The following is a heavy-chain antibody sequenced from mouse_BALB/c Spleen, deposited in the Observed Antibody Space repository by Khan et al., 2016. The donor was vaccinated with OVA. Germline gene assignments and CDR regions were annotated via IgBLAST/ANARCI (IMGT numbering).Heavy chain of an antibody. D-gene: IGHD2-5*01. CDR1: GYTFTNYW. CDR3: GRGYFSNYEFAY. CDR2: IFPGTGTT. Sequence: VQLLESGAELVKPGASVKLSCKTSGYTFTNYWIQWIKQRPGQGFGWIGQIFPGTGTTYYNEIFKAKATLTIDTSSSTAYMQLTSLTSEDSAVYCCGRGYFSNYEFAYWGQGTLVTVS. V-gene: IGHV1S132*01. J-gene: IGHJ3*01.